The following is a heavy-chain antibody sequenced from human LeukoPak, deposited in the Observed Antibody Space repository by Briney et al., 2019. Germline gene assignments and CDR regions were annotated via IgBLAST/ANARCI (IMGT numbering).Heavy chain of an antibody. Sequence: SETLSLTCTVSGDSISSVGYSWSWIRQPPGKGLEWIGYIYYSGSTNYNPSLKSRVTISVDTFKNQFSLKLSSVTAADTAVYYCARGVGGGAWFDPWGQGTLVAVSS. V-gene: IGHV4-61*08. J-gene: IGHJ5*02. CDR1: GDSISSVGYS. CDR2: IYYSGST. D-gene: IGHD3-16*01. CDR3: ARGVGGGAWFDP.